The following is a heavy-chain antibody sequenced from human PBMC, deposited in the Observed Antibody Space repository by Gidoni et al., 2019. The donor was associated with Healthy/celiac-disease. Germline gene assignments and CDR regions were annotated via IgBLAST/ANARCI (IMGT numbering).Heavy chain of an antibody. CDR2: MNPNSGNT. J-gene: IGHJ6*02. D-gene: IGHD6-6*01. V-gene: IGHV1-8*01. CDR1: GYTFTSYD. CDR3: ARSLSKGSIAARRHLYYYGMDV. Sequence: QVQLVQSGAEVKKPGASVKVSCKASGYTFTSYDINWVRQATGQGLEWMGWMNPNSGNTGYAQKFQGRVTMTRNTSISTAYMELSSLRSEDTAVYYCARSLSKGSIAARRHLYYYGMDVWGQGTTVTVSS.